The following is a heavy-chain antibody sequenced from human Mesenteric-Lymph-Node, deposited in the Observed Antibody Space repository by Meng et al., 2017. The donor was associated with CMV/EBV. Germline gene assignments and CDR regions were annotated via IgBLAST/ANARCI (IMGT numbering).Heavy chain of an antibody. CDR3: AREGGSGSSDY. D-gene: IGHD1-26*01. J-gene: IGHJ4*02. CDR2: IFSNGEK. Sequence: SGPTLVKPTETLTLTCTVSGLSLSNARMGVTWIRQPPGKALEWLAHIFSNGEKSYNTSLQNRLTISRDTSKSQVVLTMTNMDPVDTATYYCAREGGSGSSDYWGQGTLVTVSS. V-gene: IGHV2-26*01. CDR1: GLSLSNARMG.